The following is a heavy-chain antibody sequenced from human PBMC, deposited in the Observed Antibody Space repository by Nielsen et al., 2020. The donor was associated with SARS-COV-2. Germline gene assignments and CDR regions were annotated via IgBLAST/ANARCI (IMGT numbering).Heavy chain of an antibody. Sequence: ASVKVSCKASGYTFTSYGISWVRQAPGQGLEWMGWISAYNGDTNYAQKLQGRVTMTTDTSTSTAHMELRSLRSDDTAVYYCARAELQYYDFWSGYPLPNWFDPWGQGTLVTVSS. V-gene: IGHV1-18*01. D-gene: IGHD3-3*01. CDR2: ISAYNGDT. J-gene: IGHJ5*02. CDR3: ARAELQYYDFWSGYPLPNWFDP. CDR1: GYTFTSYG.